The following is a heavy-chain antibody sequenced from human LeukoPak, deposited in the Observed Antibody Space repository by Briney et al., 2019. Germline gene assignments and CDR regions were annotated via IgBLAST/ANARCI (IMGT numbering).Heavy chain of an antibody. CDR1: GFTFDDYG. J-gene: IGHJ4*02. V-gene: IGHV3-20*04. Sequence: RPGGSLRLSCAASGFTFDDYGMSWVRQAPGMGLEWVSGIHWNGGSTGYADSVKGRFTISRDNAKNSLYLQMNSLGAEDTALYYCARARELLWFGELSYYFDYWGQGTLVTVSS. CDR3: ARARELLWFGELSYYFDY. CDR2: IHWNGGST. D-gene: IGHD3-10*01.